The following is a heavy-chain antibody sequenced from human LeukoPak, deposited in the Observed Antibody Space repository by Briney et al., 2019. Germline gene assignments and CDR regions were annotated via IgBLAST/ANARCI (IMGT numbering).Heavy chain of an antibody. CDR3: AKDRSIGTYYTFDH. Sequence: GGSLRLSCAASGFTFSNSAMTWVRQAPGKGLEWVSSISASAAMTYYADSVKGRFTVSRDNSNNRLYLQMSGLTAADTAVYYCAKDRSIGTYYTFDHWGQGTLVTVSS. CDR2: ISASAAMT. CDR1: GFTFSNSA. J-gene: IGHJ4*02. V-gene: IGHV3-23*01. D-gene: IGHD1-26*01.